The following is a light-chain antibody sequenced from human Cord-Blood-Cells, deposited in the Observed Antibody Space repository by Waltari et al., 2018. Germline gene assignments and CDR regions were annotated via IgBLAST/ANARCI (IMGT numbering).Light chain of an antibody. CDR1: SGSIASHY. Sequence: NFMLTQPHSVSESPGKTVTISCTGSSGSIASHYLQGYQQRPGSAPTTVIYEDNQRPSGVPDRFSGSIDSSSNSASLTISGLKTEDEADYYCQSYDSSNHVVFGGGTKLTVL. J-gene: IGLJ2*01. V-gene: IGLV6-57*02. CDR3: QSYDSSNHVV. CDR2: EDN.